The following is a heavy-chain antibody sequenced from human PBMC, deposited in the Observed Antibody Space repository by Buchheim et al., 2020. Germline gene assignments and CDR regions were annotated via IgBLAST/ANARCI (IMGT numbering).Heavy chain of an antibody. J-gene: IGHJ4*02. D-gene: IGHD3-10*01. V-gene: IGHV1-8*01. Sequence: QVQLVQSGAEVKKPGASVKVSCKASGYTFTSYDINWVRQATGQGLEWMGWMNPNSGNTGYAQKFQGRVTMTRDTSISTAYMELSRLRSDDTAVYYCARERVSPGLLWFGEPPHYWGQGTL. CDR1: GYTFTSYD. CDR2: MNPNSGNT. CDR3: ARERVSPGLLWFGEPPHY.